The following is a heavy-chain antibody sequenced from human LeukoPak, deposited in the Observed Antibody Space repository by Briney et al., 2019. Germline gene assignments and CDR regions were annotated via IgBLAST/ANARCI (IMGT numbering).Heavy chain of an antibody. D-gene: IGHD3-9*01. CDR3: AREGGLRYFDWLFDYFDY. J-gene: IGHJ4*02. V-gene: IGHV4-34*01. CDR2: INHSGST. CDR1: GGSISSYY. Sequence: SETLSLTCTVSGGSISSYYWSWIRQPPGKGLEWIGEINHSGSTNYSPSLKSRVTISVDTSKNQFSLKLSSVTAADTAVYYCAREGGLRYFDWLFDYFDYWGQGTLVTVSS.